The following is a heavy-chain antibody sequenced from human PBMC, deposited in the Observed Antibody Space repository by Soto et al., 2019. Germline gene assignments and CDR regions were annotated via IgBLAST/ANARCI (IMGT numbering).Heavy chain of an antibody. J-gene: IGHJ3*02. CDR3: ARDWGSSPDAFDI. D-gene: IGHD6-13*01. CDR2: IYRDNTT. CDR1: GFTVSSNY. V-gene: IGHV3-53*01. Sequence: GSLRLSCAASGFTVSSNYMIWVRRAPGKGLEWVSLIYRDNTTFYADSVKGRFTVSGDNSRDTLYLQMNSLRADDTAVYYCARDWGSSPDAFDIWGHGTLVTVSS.